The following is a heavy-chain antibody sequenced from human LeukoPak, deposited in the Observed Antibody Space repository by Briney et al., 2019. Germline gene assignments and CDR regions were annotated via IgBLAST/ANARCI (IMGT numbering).Heavy chain of an antibody. D-gene: IGHD3-16*02. CDR3: ARAWRSLRYTATTSGHHDQYLYYFDY. CDR1: GYSFTSYW. CDR2: IYPGDSDT. V-gene: IGHV5-51*01. Sequence: GESLKISCKGFGYSFTSYWIGWVRQMPGKGLEWMGIIYPGDSDTRYSPSFQGQVTISADKSISTAYLQWSSLKASDTAMYYCARAWRSLRYTATTSGHHDQYLYYFDYWGQGTLVTVSS. J-gene: IGHJ4*02.